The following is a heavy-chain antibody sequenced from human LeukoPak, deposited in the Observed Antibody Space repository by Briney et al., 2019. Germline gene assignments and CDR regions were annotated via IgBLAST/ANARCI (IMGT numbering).Heavy chain of an antibody. V-gene: IGHV3-23*01. Sequence: GGSLRLSCAASGFTFSSYAMSWVRQAPGKGLEWVSAISGSGGSTYYADSVKGRFTISRDNSKNTLYLQMNSLRTEDTAVYYCARVHSNTWYGNYFDYWGQGTLVTVSS. CDR3: ARVHSNTWYGNYFDY. CDR2: ISGSGGST. D-gene: IGHD6-13*01. J-gene: IGHJ4*02. CDR1: GFTFSSYA.